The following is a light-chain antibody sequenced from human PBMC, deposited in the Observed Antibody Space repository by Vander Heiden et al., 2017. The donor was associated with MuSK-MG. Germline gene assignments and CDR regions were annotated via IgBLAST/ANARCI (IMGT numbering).Light chain of an antibody. CDR3: QQNKYWPPRT. CDR1: QSVSSN. CDR2: GAS. Sequence: EIVMTQSPATLSVSPGERATLSCRASQSVSSNLAWYQQKPGQAPRLLIYGASTRATGIPARFSGSGYGTEFTLTISSRQSEDFAVYYCQQNKYWPPRTFGQGTKVEIK. V-gene: IGKV3-15*01. J-gene: IGKJ1*01.